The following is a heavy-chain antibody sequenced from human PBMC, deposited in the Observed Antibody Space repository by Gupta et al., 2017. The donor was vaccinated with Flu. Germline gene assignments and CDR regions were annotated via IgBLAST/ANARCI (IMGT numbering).Heavy chain of an antibody. CDR1: GGIFRSNA. CDR2: IIPKFGTP. D-gene: IGHD2-8*01. V-gene: IGHV1-69*01. Sequence: QVQLCQPGSEVRKPGSSVKMSCKAAGGIFRSNAMRRGRQAPGQGLEWMGGIIPKFGTPNYAQRFQDRVTITADESTTTVYMEVSGLRSEDTAIYFCARDYDGVGTYYYYYHGMDVWGQGTTVTVSS. CDR3: ARDYDGVGTYYYYYHGMDV. J-gene: IGHJ6*02.